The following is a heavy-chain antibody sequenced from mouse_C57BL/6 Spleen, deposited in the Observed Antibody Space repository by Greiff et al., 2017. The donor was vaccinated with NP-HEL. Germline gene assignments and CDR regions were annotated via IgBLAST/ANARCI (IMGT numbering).Heavy chain of an antibody. CDR2: IYPGDGDT. CDR3: ARYGLLRYYYAMDY. V-gene: IGHV1-82*01. Sequence: VKLVESGPELVKPGASVKISCKASGYAFSSSWMNWVKQRPGKGLEWIGRIYPGDGDTNYNGKFKGKATLTADKSSSTAYMQLSSLTSEDSAVYFCARYGLLRYYYAMDYWGQGTSVTVSS. J-gene: IGHJ4*01. CDR1: GYAFSSSW. D-gene: IGHD1-1*01.